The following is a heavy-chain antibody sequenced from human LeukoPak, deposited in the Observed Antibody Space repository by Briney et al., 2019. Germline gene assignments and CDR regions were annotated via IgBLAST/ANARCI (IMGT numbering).Heavy chain of an antibody. CDR1: GGSISSYY. CDR2: IYYSGST. Sequence: SETLSLTCTVSGGSISSYYWSWIRQPPGKGLEWVGYIYYSGSTHYNPSPKSRVTSSVDTSKKQFYLKRTSVTAADVAVYYCARDMCSVAGHDYWGQGTLVTVSS. D-gene: IGHD6-13*01. J-gene: IGHJ4*02. V-gene: IGHV4-59*01. CDR3: ARDMCSVAGHDY.